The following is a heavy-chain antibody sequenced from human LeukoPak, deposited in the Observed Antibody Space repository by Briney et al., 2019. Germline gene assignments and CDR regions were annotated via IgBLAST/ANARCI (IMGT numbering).Heavy chain of an antibody. V-gene: IGHV3-21*01. J-gene: IGHJ5*02. CDR1: GFTFSSYS. Sequence: KTGGSLRLSCAASGFTFSSYSMNWVRQAPGKGLEWVSSISSSSSYIYYADSVKGRFTISRDNAKNSLYLQMNSLRAEDTAVCYCAMIAAAVDWFDPWGQGTLVTVSS. D-gene: IGHD6-13*01. CDR3: AMIAAAVDWFDP. CDR2: ISSSSSYI.